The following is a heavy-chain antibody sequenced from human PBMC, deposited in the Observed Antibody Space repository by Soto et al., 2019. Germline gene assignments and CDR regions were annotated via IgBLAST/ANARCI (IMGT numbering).Heavy chain of an antibody. J-gene: IGHJ3*02. Sequence: QVQLQESGPRLVKPSGTRSLTCAVSGGSISSSSWWSWVRQPPGKGLEWSGGIYHSGSTNYNPSLKRRVTISVGQSKTQFSLTLSSVTAADTAVYCCARDAGYDDIWTGGVMAFDIWGQGTMVTVSS. V-gene: IGHV4-4*01. CDR1: GGSISSSSW. CDR2: IYHSGST. D-gene: IGHD3-9*01. CDR3: ARDAGYDDIWTGGVMAFDI.